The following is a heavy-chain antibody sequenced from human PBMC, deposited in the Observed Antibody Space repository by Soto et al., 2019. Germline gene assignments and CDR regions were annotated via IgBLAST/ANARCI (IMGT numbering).Heavy chain of an antibody. CDR2: ISGSGGST. V-gene: IGHV3-23*01. CDR3: AKYRIGGYVPFDY. D-gene: IGHD5-12*01. CDR1: GFTFSSYA. Sequence: EVQLLESGGGLVQPGGSLRLSCAASGFTFSSYAMSWVRQAPGKGLEWVSAISGSGGSTYYADSVKGRFTISRDNSKNTLYLQINSLRAEDTAVYYCAKYRIGGYVPFDYWGQGTLVTVSS. J-gene: IGHJ4*02.